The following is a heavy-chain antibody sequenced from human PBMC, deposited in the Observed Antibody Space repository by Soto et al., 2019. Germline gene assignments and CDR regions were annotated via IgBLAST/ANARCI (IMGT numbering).Heavy chain of an antibody. CDR2: ILYDGSKE. J-gene: IGHJ4*02. V-gene: IGHV3-30*18. D-gene: IGHD2-21*01. CDR3: VKGLALMADN. Sequence: PGGSLRLSCIDSGFSFSTYVMDWVRQAPGKGLEWVARILYDGSKEFYADSVKGRFIISRDNSKNTLFLQMDSLRVEDTAVYYCVKGLALMADNWGQRTPVTVSS. CDR1: GFSFSTYV.